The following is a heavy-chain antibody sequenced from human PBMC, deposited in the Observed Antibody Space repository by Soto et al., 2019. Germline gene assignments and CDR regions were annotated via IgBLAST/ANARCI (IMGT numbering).Heavy chain of an antibody. CDR3: AKVRGRLELRTYYFDY. Sequence: GGSLRLSCAASGFTFSSYAMSWVRQAPGKGLEWVSAISGSGGSTYYADSVKGRFTISRDNSKNTLYLQMNSLRAEDTAVYYCAKVRGRLELRTYYFDYWGQGTLVTVSS. V-gene: IGHV3-23*01. D-gene: IGHD1-7*01. J-gene: IGHJ4*02. CDR2: ISGSGGST. CDR1: GFTFSSYA.